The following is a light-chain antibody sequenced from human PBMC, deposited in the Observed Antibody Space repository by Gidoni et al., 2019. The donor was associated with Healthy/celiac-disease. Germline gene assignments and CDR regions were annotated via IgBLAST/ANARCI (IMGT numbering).Light chain of an antibody. CDR1: QSISSY. V-gene: IGKV1-39*01. CDR3: QQSYSTPYT. Sequence: DIHMTQSPSSLSASVGDRVTITCRASQSISSYLNWYQQKPGKAPKLLIYAASSLQRGVPSRCSASGSGKDFTLTISSLQPEDFATYYCQQSYSTPYTFGQGTKLEIK. CDR2: AAS. J-gene: IGKJ2*01.